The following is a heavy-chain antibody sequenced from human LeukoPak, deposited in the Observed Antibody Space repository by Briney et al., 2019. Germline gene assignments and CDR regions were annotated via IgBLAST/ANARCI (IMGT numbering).Heavy chain of an antibody. J-gene: IGHJ4*02. Sequence: ASVKVSCKASGYTFTSYDINWVRQVTGQGLEWMGWMNPKSGKTGYAQKFQGRVTMTRNTSISTAYMELSSLRSEDTAVYYCARANPYSRWVYDFWGQGTLVTVSS. CDR1: GYTFTSYD. CDR3: ARANPYSRWVYDF. CDR2: MNPKSGKT. V-gene: IGHV1-8*01. D-gene: IGHD1-26*01.